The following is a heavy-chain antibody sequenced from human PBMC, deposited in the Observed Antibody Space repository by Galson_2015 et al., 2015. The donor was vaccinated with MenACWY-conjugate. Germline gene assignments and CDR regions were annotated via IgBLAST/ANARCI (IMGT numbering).Heavy chain of an antibody. V-gene: IGHV3-23*01. D-gene: IGHD3-22*01. CDR2: ISGRDSTT. CDR3: ARVPRRIYDSGGYYFDS. Sequence: SLRLSCAASGFIFRNYAMTWVRQAPGKGLEWVSTISGRDSTTYYADSVKGRFTVSRDDSQNTLYLQITSLRAEDTAVYFCARVPRRIYDSGGYYFDSWGQGTLVTVSS. J-gene: IGHJ4*02. CDR1: GFIFRNYA.